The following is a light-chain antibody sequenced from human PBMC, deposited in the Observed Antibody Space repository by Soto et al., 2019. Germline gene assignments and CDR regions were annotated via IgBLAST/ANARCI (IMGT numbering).Light chain of an antibody. CDR2: EGT. J-gene: IGLJ1*01. CDR1: SSDVGTYYF. V-gene: IGLV2-8*01. CDR3: CSYGDNNYFV. Sequence: QSALTQPASVSGSLGQSITISCTGSSSDVGTYYFVSWYQQHPGKVPKLMIYEGTKRPSGVPDRFSGSKSGNSASLTVSGLQPDDEAEYYCCSYGDNNYFVFGTGTKLTVL.